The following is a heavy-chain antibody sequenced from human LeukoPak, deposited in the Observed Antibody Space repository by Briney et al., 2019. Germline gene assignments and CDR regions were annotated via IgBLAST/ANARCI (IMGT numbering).Heavy chain of an antibody. D-gene: IGHD1-26*01. CDR3: ARGRRELLPQYYYYYYMDV. V-gene: IGHV1-8*01. Sequence: ASVKVSCKASGYTFTSYDINWVRQATGQGLEWMGWMNPNSGNTGYAQKFQGRVTMTRNTSISTAYMELSSLRSEDTAVYYCARGRRELLPQYYYYYYMDVWGKGTTVTISS. CDR2: MNPNSGNT. J-gene: IGHJ6*03. CDR1: GYTFTSYD.